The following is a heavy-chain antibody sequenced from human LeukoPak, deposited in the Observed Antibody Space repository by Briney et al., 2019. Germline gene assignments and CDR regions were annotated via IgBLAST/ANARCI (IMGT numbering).Heavy chain of an antibody. V-gene: IGHV1-46*01. J-gene: IGHJ3*02. CDR1: GYTFTSYY. D-gene: IGHD3-10*01. Sequence: ASVKVSCKASGYTFTSYYIHWVRQAPGQGLEWMGIINPSGGSTSYAQKFQGRVTMTRDTSTSTVYMELSSLRSEDTAVYYCARDFTAGSGRSAFDIWGQGTMVTVSS. CDR3: ARDFTAGSGRSAFDI. CDR2: INPSGGST.